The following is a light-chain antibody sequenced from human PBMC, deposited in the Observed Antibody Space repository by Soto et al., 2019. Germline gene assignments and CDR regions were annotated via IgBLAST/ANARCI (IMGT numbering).Light chain of an antibody. CDR1: SSNIGAGYD. Sequence: QSVLTQPPSVSGAPGQRVTISCTGSSSNIGAGYDVHWYQQLPGTAPKLLIYGNSNRPSGVPDRFSGSKSGTSASLAITGLQAEDEADYYCQSYDGSMRVFGGGTKVTVL. V-gene: IGLV1-40*01. CDR3: QSYDGSMRV. CDR2: GNS. J-gene: IGLJ2*01.